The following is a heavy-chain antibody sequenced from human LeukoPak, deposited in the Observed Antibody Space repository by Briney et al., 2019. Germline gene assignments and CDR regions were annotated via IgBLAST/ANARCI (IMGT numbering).Heavy chain of an antibody. D-gene: IGHD3-22*01. CDR3: GADVTNSGDYYYF. CDR1: RFTFSRYW. Sequence: GGSLTRSCAASRFTFSRYWMTWVRQAPGKGLVGVASTKQGGSDKQYVDSVKGRFTISRYNAKNSVFLQMNSLRVEDTAVYYSGADVTNSGDYYYFGGQGTLVTVSS. CDR2: TKQGGSDK. V-gene: IGHV3-7*03. J-gene: IGHJ4*02.